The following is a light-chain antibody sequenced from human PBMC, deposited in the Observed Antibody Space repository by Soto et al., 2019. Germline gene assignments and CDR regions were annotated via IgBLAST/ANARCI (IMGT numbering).Light chain of an antibody. J-gene: IGLJ2*01. CDR2: ETS. V-gene: IGLV7-46*01. CDR1: TGAVTSGHY. CDR3: LLSYPTNRV. Sequence: QAVVTQEPSLTVSPGETVTLTCASSTGAVTSGHYPYWFQQKPGQAPRTLIYETSTKQSWTPARFSGSLLGGKAVLTLSGAHPEDEAEYYCLLSYPTNRVFGAGTQLTVL.